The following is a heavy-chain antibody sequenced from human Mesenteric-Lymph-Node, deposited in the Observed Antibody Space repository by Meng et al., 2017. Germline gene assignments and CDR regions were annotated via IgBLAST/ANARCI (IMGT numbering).Heavy chain of an antibody. CDR1: GGSISSSNW. V-gene: IGHV4-4*02. J-gene: IGHJ4*02. CDR2: IYHSGST. CDR3: ASFPPPGKQWLVTDY. D-gene: IGHD6-19*01. Sequence: RHQESGPGLGKPSGTPSRTCAVSGGSISSSNWWSWVRQPPGKGLEWIGEIYHSGSTNYNPSLKSRVTISVDKSKNQFSLKLSSVTAADTAVYYCASFPPPGKQWLVTDYWGQGTLVTVSS.